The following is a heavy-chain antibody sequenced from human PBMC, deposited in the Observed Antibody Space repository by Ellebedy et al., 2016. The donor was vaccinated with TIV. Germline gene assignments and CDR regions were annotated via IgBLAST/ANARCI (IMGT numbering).Heavy chain of an antibody. CDR2: IYSGGST. CDR1: GFTVSNNY. D-gene: IGHD2/OR15-2a*01. J-gene: IGHJ4*02. V-gene: IGHV3-53*01. Sequence: GESLKISCAASGFTVSNNYISWVRQAPGKGLEWVSVIYSGGSTYYADPAKGRFTISRDNSKNTVSLQMNSLRAEDTAVYYCARGVLSGYWGQGTLVTVSS. CDR3: ARGVLSGY.